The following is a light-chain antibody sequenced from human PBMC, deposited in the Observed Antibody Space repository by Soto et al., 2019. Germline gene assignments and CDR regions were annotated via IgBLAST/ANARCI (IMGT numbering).Light chain of an antibody. Sequence: DIQMTQSPSSLSASVGDRVTITCRASQSISNYLDWYQLKPGKAPKLLIYAASSLQSGVPSRFSGSGSGTDFTLTISSLQAEDFAPYYCHQNYNVPPWTFGQGTKVEIK. J-gene: IGKJ1*01. CDR2: AAS. V-gene: IGKV1-39*01. CDR3: HQNYNVPPWT. CDR1: QSISNY.